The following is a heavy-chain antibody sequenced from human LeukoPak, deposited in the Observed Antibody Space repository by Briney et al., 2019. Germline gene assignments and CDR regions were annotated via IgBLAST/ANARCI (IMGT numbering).Heavy chain of an antibody. CDR1: DGSFSGYY. D-gene: IGHD5-18*01. V-gene: IGHV4-34*01. J-gene: IGHJ4*02. CDR3: ASRDTATGLD. Sequence: SETLSLTCAVKDGSFSGYYWSSIRQPPGKGLEWIGEINHSGSTNYNPSLKSRVTISVDTSKNQFSLKLSSVIAADTAVYYCASRDTATGLDWGQGTLVTVSS. CDR2: INHSGST.